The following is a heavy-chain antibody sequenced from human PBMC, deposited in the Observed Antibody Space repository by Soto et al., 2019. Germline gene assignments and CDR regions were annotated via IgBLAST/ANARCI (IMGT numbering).Heavy chain of an antibody. J-gene: IGHJ4*02. CDR1: GGSISSNSYY. D-gene: IGHD2-15*01. CDR3: ARQRGYCSGGSCPCDY. CDR2: IYYSGST. Sequence: QLQLQESGPGLVKPSETLSLTCTVSGGSISSNSYYWGWIRQPPGKGLEWIGSIYYSGSTYYNPSLKSRVTISVDTSKTQFSLKLSSVTAADTAVYYCARQRGYCSGGSCPCDYWGQGTLVTVSS. V-gene: IGHV4-39*01.